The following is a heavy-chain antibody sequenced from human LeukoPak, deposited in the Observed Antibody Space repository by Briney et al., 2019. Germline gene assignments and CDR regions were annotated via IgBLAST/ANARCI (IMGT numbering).Heavy chain of an antibody. CDR1: GFSFSSYW. CDR3: ARDRAGPDY. D-gene: IGHD6-19*01. Sequence: PGGSLRLSCATSGFSFSSYWMSWVRQAPGKGLEWVSAISGSGGSTYYADSVKGRFTISRDNAKNTLYLQMNSLRAEDTAVYYCARDRAGPDYWGQGTLVTVSS. CDR2: ISGSGGST. J-gene: IGHJ4*02. V-gene: IGHV3-23*01.